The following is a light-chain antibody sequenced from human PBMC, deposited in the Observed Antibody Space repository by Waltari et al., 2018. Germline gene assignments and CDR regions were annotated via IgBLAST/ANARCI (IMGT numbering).Light chain of an antibody. Sequence: EIVLTQSPGTLSLSPGERANTSCKASTTGRTSYIALYQKRPGQAPRLLIHGASSRATGIPDRFSGSGSGTDFTLTISGLEPDDFAVYFCELYDSSPPGYTFGQGTKLEI. CDR3: ELYDSSPPGYT. CDR2: GAS. CDR1: TTGRTSY. J-gene: IGKJ2*01. V-gene: IGKV3-20*01.